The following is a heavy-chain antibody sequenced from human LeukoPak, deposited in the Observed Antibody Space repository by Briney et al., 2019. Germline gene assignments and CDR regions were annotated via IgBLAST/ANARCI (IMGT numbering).Heavy chain of an antibody. CDR2: ISGSGSHT. CDR1: GFTFSSSA. CDR3: AKELAPQPLTGRDAFDM. Sequence: GGSLRLSCAASGFTFSSSAKSWVRQAPGTGLEWVSAISGSGSHTYHADSVQGRFIISRDNSKNALYLQMSSLRAEDTALYYCAKELAPQPLTGRDAFDMWGQGTMVTVS. V-gene: IGHV3-23*01. J-gene: IGHJ3*02. D-gene: IGHD1-1*01.